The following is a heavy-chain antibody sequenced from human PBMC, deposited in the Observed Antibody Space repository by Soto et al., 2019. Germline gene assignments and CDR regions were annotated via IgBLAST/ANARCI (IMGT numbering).Heavy chain of an antibody. CDR3: ARRQISPPTRGAASARGGMDV. CDR2: IWNDGNGY. V-gene: IGHV3-33*01. Sequence: QVQLVESGGGVVQPGRSLRLSCAASGFNFNNYGMYWVRQAPGKGLEWVAVIWNDGNGYYYANSVKGRFTISRDNSKNTLVLQMSSLRAEDTAVYYCARRQISPPTRGAASARGGMDVWGQGTTVTVSS. CDR1: GFNFNNYG. J-gene: IGHJ6*02. D-gene: IGHD6-13*01.